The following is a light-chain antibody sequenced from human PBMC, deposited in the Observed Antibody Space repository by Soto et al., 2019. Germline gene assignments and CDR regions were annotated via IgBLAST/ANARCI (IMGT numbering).Light chain of an antibody. CDR1: QSVDIN. V-gene: IGKV3-15*01. CDR2: GAS. CDR3: QQYRNWPRT. Sequence: EVVLTQSPATLSVSPGDRVTLSCRASQSVDINLAWYQQRPGQAPRLLVYGASTKATDMPGRFSGRGSGTEFTLTINNLQSEDFAVYYCQQYRNWPRTFGQGTKVDIK. J-gene: IGKJ1*01.